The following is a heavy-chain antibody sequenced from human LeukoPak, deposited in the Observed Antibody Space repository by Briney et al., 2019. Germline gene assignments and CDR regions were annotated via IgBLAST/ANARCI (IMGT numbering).Heavy chain of an antibody. Sequence: SQTLSLTCALSGDSVSSNSAAWNWIRQSPSRGLEWLGRTYYRSKWYNDYAVSVKSRITINPDTSKNQFSLQLNSVTPEDTAVYYCAREDLSSSWYLDWWFGWFDPWGQGTLVTVSS. J-gene: IGHJ5*02. D-gene: IGHD6-13*01. CDR1: GDSVSSNSAA. CDR3: AREDLSSSWYLDWWFGWFDP. CDR2: TYYRSKWYN. V-gene: IGHV6-1*01.